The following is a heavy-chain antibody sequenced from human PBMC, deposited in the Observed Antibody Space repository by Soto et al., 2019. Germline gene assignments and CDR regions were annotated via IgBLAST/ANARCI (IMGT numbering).Heavy chain of an antibody. V-gene: IGHV3-30*18. D-gene: IGHD6-19*01. CDR2: ISYDGSNK. CDR3: AKERYSSGWYALHQHFDY. CDR1: GFTFSSYG. J-gene: IGHJ4*02. Sequence: QVQLVESGGGVVQPGRSLRLSCAASGFTFSSYGMHWVRQAPGKGLEWVAVISYDGSNKYYADSVKGRFTISRDNSKNTLYLQMNSLRAEDTAVYYCAKERYSSGWYALHQHFDYCGQGTLVTVSS.